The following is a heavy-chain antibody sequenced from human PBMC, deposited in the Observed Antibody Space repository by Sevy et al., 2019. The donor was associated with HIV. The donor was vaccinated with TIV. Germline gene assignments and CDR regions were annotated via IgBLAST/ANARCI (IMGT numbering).Heavy chain of an antibody. Sequence: GGSLRLSCAASGLGFTNAWMSWVRQAPGKGLEWVGRIKSRSVGGTTDFASPVKGCFIISRDDSKNTLYLQMNSLKTEDTAVYYCTTGHGSVAYWGQGTLVTVSS. CDR2: IKSRSVGGTT. CDR3: TTGHGSVAY. D-gene: IGHD3-10*01. CDR1: GLGFTNAW. J-gene: IGHJ4*02. V-gene: IGHV3-15*01.